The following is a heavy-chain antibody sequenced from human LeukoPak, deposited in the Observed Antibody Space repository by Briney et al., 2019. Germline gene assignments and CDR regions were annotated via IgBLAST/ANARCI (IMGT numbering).Heavy chain of an antibody. J-gene: IGHJ3*02. Sequence: PGGSLRLSCAASGFTFSSYAMHWVRQAPGKGLEYVSAISSNGGSTYYANSVKGRFTISRDNSKNTLYLQMGSLRAEDMAVYYCARDLSMAAASGAFDIWGQGTMVTVSS. CDR3: ARDLSMAAASGAFDI. CDR2: ISSNGGST. D-gene: IGHD6-13*01. CDR1: GFTFSSYA. V-gene: IGHV3-64*01.